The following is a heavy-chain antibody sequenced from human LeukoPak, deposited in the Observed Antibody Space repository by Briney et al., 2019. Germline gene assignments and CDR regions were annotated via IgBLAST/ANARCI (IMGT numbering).Heavy chain of an antibody. J-gene: IGHJ3*02. Sequence: GGSLRLSCAASGFTFSSYAMTWVRQAPGKGLEWVSAISGSGDSTYYADSVKGRFTTSRDNSKNTLYLQMNSLRAEDTAIYYCARDNLAAAGDDNFDIWGQGTMVTVSS. CDR3: ARDNLAAAGDDNFDI. D-gene: IGHD6-13*01. V-gene: IGHV3-23*01. CDR1: GFTFSSYA. CDR2: ISGSGDST.